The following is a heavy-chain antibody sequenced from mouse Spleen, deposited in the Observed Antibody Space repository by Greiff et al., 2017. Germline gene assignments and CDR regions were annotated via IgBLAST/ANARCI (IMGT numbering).Heavy chain of an antibody. V-gene: IGHV1-5*01. J-gene: IGHJ4*01. CDR2: IYPGNSDT. Sequence: EVKLVESGTVLARPGASVKMSCKTSGYTFTSYWMHWVKQRPGQGLEWIGAIYPGNSDTSYNQKFKGKAKLTAVTSASTAYMELSSLTNEDSAVYYSPTGTGDYYAMDYWGQGTSVTVSS. CDR3: PTGTGDYYAMDY. D-gene: IGHD4-1*02. CDR1: GYTFTSYW.